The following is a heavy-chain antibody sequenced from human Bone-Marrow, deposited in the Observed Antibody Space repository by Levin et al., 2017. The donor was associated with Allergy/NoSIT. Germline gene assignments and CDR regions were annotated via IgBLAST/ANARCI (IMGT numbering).Heavy chain of an antibody. CDR3: ARDRASVYCSGGVCSAPHGMDV. CDR2: ISSSGSTR. D-gene: IGHD2-15*01. Sequence: GESLKISCAASEFTFSSYEMNWVRQTPGKGLEWVSYISSSGSTRYYADSVKGRFTISRDNAKNSLYLQMNSLRAEDTAVYYCARDRASVYCSGGVCSAPHGMDVWGQGTTVTVSS. J-gene: IGHJ6*02. CDR1: EFTFSSYE. V-gene: IGHV3-48*03.